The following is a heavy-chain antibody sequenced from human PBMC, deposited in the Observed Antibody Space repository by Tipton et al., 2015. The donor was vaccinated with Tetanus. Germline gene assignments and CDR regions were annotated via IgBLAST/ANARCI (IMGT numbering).Heavy chain of an antibody. CDR3: ARHLPRSQYYYYGMDV. J-gene: IGHJ6*02. Sequence: GAEVKKPGESLKISCKGSGYSFTSYWIGWVRQMPGKGLEWMGIIYPGDSDTRYSPSFQGRVPISADKSISTAYLQWSSLKASDTAMYYCARHLPRSQYYYYGMDVWGQGTTVTVSS. CDR2: IYPGDSDT. V-gene: IGHV5-51*01. CDR1: GYSFTSYW.